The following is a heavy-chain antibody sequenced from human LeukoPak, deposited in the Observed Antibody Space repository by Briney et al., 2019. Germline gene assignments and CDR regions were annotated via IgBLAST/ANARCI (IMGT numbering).Heavy chain of an antibody. CDR1: GGSISSYY. CDR3: ARTIAVVVAATYYFDY. Sequence: SETLSLTCTVSGGSISSYYWSWIRQPPGKGLEWIGYIYYSGSTNYNPSLKSRVTISVDTSKNQFSLKLSSVTAADTAVYYCARTIAVVVAATYYFDYWGQGTLVTVSS. D-gene: IGHD2-15*01. V-gene: IGHV4-59*08. CDR2: IYYSGST. J-gene: IGHJ4*02.